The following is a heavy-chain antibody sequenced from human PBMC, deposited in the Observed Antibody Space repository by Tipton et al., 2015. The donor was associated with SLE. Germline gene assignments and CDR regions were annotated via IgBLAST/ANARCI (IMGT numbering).Heavy chain of an antibody. CDR3: ARDFWSGFYRRSFYFDY. Sequence: TLSLTCTVSGGSISSDDYYWSWIRQPPGKGLEWIGNIYKIGTTYDNPSLKSRVTISIDTSKNQFSLKLSSVTAADTAVYYCARDFWSGFYRRSFYFDYWGQGALVTVSS. D-gene: IGHD3-3*01. V-gene: IGHV4-30-4*08. CDR2: IYKIGTT. J-gene: IGHJ4*02. CDR1: GGSISSDDYY.